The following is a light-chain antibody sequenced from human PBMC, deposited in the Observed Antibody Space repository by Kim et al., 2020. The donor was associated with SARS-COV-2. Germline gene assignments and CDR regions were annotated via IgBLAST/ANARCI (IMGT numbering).Light chain of an antibody. CDR1: QSVSSSY. Sequence: EIVLTQSPGTLSLSPGERATLSCRASQSVSSSYLAWYQQKPGQAPRLLIYGASSMATGIPDRFSGSGSGTDFTLTISRLEPEDFAVYYCQQYSISPWTFGQGTKVDIK. CDR3: QQYSISPWT. V-gene: IGKV3-20*01. CDR2: GAS. J-gene: IGKJ1*01.